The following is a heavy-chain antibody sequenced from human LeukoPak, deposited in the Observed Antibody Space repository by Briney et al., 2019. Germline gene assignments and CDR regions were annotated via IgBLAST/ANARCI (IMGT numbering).Heavy chain of an antibody. Sequence: GGSLRLSCAASGFTFSSYAMSWVRQAPGKGLEWVSAISGSGGSTYYADSVKGRFTISRDNSKNTLYLQMNSLRAEDTAVYYCAKDGSSWYYEYFQLWGQSTLVTVST. D-gene: IGHD6-13*01. J-gene: IGHJ1*01. CDR3: AKDGSSWYYEYFQL. CDR1: GFTFSSYA. V-gene: IGHV3-23*01. CDR2: ISGSGGST.